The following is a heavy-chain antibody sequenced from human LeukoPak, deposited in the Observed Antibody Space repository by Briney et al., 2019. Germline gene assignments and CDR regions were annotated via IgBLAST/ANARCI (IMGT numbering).Heavy chain of an antibody. V-gene: IGHV3-74*01. J-gene: IGHJ5*02. CDR1: GFTFSRYW. D-gene: IGHD3-10*01. CDR2: IGDDGSTT. Sequence: PGGSLRLSCAASGFTFSRYWVHWVRQAPGKGLVWVSRIGDDGSTTAYADSVKGRFTISRDNAKNTLYLQMNSLRAEDTAVYYCARASRGNWFDPWGQGTLVTVSS. CDR3: ARASRGNWFDP.